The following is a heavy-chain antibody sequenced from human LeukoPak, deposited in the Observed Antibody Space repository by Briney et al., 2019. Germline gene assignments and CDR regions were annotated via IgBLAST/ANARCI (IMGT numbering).Heavy chain of an antibody. CDR1: GGSISSFY. CDR3: ARLGIGVVPSAMLGDYYFDY. V-gene: IGHV4-59*08. D-gene: IGHD2-2*01. CDR2: IYNSGST. J-gene: IGHJ4*02. Sequence: KPSETLSLTCTVSGGSISSFYWGWIRQPPGKGLEWIGYIYNSGSTDYNPSLKSRVTISVDTSKNQFSLKLTSVTAADTAAYYCARLGIGVVPSAMLGDYYFDYWGQGTLVTVSS.